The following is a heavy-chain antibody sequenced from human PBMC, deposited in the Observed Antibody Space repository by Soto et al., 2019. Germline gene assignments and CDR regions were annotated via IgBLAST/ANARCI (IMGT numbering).Heavy chain of an antibody. D-gene: IGHD1-20*01. Sequence: EVQVVESGGGLVQPGGSLRLSCEASGFTFSSYWMHWVRQVPGKGLAWVSRLNGDGTTTNYADSVKGRFTISRDNAKNMVYLQMSSLRAEDTAVYYCARGIRYQYGMDVWGQGTTVTVSS. CDR1: GFTFSSYW. V-gene: IGHV3-74*01. CDR3: ARGIRYQYGMDV. CDR2: LNGDGTTT. J-gene: IGHJ6*02.